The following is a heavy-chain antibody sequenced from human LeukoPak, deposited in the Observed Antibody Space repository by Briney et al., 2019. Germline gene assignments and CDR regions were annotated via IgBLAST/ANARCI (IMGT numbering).Heavy chain of an antibody. J-gene: IGHJ4*02. CDR1: GGSLSRGGDY. V-gene: IGHV4-31*03. Sequence: KPSETLSLTCTVSGGSLSRGGDYWTWIRQHPGKGLEWIGNTYYGGSTYYNPSLKSRGTISIDTSKNQFSLKLTSVTAADTAVYYCVAWKGDYTVDYWGQGTLVTVSS. CDR3: VAWKGDYTVDY. D-gene: IGHD4-17*01. CDR2: TYYGGST.